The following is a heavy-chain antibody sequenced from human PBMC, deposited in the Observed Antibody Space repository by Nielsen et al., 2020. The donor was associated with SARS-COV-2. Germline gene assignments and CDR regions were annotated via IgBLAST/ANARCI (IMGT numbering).Heavy chain of an antibody. CDR1: GNTSSSSA. J-gene: IGHJ4*02. Sequence: GGSLRLSCTASGNTSSSSAMSWVRQAPGKGLEWVSVIYIGAGTTYYADSVKGRFTISRDNSENMLYLEMNTLRVDDTAVYYCVKGGVRSFDDWGQGTLVIVSS. V-gene: IGHV3-23*03. CDR3: VKGGVRSFDD. CDR2: IYIGAGTT.